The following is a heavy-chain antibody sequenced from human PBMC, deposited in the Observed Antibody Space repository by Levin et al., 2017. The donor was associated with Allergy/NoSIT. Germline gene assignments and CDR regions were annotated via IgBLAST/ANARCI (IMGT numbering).Heavy chain of an antibody. Sequence: SETLSLTCTVSGDSISGYYWSWIRQAPGKGLEWIGHIYYSGSTNYNPSFKSRTTLSVDMSRNQFSLKLSSVPAGDTAVYYCARDKIIMLRGDTYYYGMDVWGQGTTVTVSS. CDR2: IYYSGST. J-gene: IGHJ6*02. CDR3: ARDKIIMLRGDTYYYGMDV. V-gene: IGHV4-59*01. D-gene: IGHD3-10*01. CDR1: GDSISGYY.